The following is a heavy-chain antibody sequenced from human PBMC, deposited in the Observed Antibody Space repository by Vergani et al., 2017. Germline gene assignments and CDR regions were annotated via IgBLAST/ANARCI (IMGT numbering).Heavy chain of an antibody. J-gene: IGHJ5*02. V-gene: IGHV4-31*11. CDR1: GGSISSGGYY. CDR2: IYYRGST. Sequence: QLQLQESGSGLVKPSQTLSLTCAVSGGSISSGGYYWTWIRQHPGKGLEWIGYIYYRGSTYYNPSLKSRVTISVDTSKNQFSLKLSSVTAADTAVYYCARDLRVYYGSGSYGWFDPWGQGTLVTVSS. D-gene: IGHD3-10*01. CDR3: ARDLRVYYGSGSYGWFDP.